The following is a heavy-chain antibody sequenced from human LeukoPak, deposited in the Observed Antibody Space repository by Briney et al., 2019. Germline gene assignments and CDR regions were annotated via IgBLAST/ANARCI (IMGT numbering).Heavy chain of an antibody. J-gene: IGHJ4*02. CDR2: INPNSGGT. CDR1: GYTFTGYY. V-gene: IGHV1-2*02. D-gene: IGHD3-10*01. Sequence: GASVKVSCKASGYTFTGYYMRWVRQAPGQGLEWMGWINPNSGGTNHAQKFQGRVTMTRDTSISTAYMELSRLRSDDTAVYYCARGDWDVLLWCLNASFDYWGQRTLVTVSS. CDR3: ARGDWDVLLWCLNASFDY.